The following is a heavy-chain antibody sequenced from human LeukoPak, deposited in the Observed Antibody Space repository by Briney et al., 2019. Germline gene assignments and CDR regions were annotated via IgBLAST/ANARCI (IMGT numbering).Heavy chain of an antibody. CDR2: IYYSGST. CDR1: GGSISSYY. Sequence: SETLSLTCTVSGGSISSYYWSWIRQPPGKGLEWIGYIYYSGSTNYNASLTNRVTISVGTSKNQFSLKLSSVTAADTAVYYCAREVGYCSGGSCYSYFDYWGQGTLVTVSS. V-gene: IGHV4-59*01. D-gene: IGHD2-15*01. J-gene: IGHJ4*02. CDR3: AREVGYCSGGSCYSYFDY.